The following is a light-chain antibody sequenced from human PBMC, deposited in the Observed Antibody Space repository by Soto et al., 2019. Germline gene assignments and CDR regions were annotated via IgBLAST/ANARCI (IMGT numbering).Light chain of an antibody. V-gene: IGLV2-14*01. CDR3: ASWDDSLNTLV. Sequence: QSALTQPASLSGSPGQSITISCTGTSSDIGAYDYVSWFQQHPGKAPKLMISEVNNRPSGVSNRFSGSKSGNTAYLTISGLQVEDEAEYYCASWDDSLNTLVFGGGTKLTVL. J-gene: IGLJ2*01. CDR1: SSDIGAYDY. CDR2: EVN.